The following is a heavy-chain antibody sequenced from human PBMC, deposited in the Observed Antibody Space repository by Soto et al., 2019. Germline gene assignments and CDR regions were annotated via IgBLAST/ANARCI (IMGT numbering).Heavy chain of an antibody. CDR1: RFTFSSYA. CDR3: AIAQRDFWSGYYPFPAFDI. J-gene: IGHJ3*02. Sequence: PGGSLRLSCAASRFTFSSYAMSWVRQAPGKELEKVSTISGSGGSTYYADSVKGRFNISRDNSKNTLYLQMNSLRAEDTAVYYCAIAQRDFWSGYYPFPAFDIWGQGTMVTVSS. CDR2: ISGSGGST. V-gene: IGHV3-23*01. D-gene: IGHD3-3*01.